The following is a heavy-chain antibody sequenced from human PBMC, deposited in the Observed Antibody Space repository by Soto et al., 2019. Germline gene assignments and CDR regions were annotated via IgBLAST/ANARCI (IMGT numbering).Heavy chain of an antibody. CDR1: GFTFDDYA. CDR3: AKDRGLVLSFYFDY. D-gene: IGHD6-19*01. Sequence: EVQLVESGGGLVQPGRSLRLSCAASGFTFDDYAMHWVRQAPGKGLEWVSGISWNSGSIGYADSVKGRFTISRDNAKNSLYLPMNSLRAEDTALYYCAKDRGLVLSFYFDYWGQGTLVTFSS. CDR2: ISWNSGSI. V-gene: IGHV3-9*01. J-gene: IGHJ4*02.